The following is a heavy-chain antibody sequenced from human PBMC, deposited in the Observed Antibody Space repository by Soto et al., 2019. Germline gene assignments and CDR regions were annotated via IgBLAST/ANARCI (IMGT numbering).Heavy chain of an antibody. D-gene: IGHD1-7*01. V-gene: IGHV6-1*01. CDR3: AGTTSRQWYYMDV. J-gene: IGHJ6*03. CDR2: TYYRSRWYN. CDR1: GDSVSSNSAA. Sequence: PSQTLSLTCAISGDSVSSNSAAWNWVRQSPSRGLEWLVRTYYRSRWYNDYAVSVKSRITVNTDTSKNQFSLHLNSVTPEDTAVCYCAGTTSRQWYYMDVWDKGTTVTVSS.